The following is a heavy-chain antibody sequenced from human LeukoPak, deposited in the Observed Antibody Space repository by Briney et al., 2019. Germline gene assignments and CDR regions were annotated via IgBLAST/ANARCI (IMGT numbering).Heavy chain of an antibody. Sequence: GGSLRLSCAASGLTFSSYSMIWVRQAPGKGLEWVSSIRSSSSYIYYADSLKGRFTISRDNAKNSLYLQMNSLRAEDSAVYYCAREPGVHAFDIWGQGTMVTVSS. CDR2: IRSSSSYI. D-gene: IGHD7-27*01. V-gene: IGHV3-21*01. J-gene: IGHJ3*02. CDR1: GLTFSSYS. CDR3: AREPGVHAFDI.